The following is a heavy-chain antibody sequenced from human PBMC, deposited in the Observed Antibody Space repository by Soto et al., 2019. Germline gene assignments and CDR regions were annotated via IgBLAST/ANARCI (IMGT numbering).Heavy chain of an antibody. D-gene: IGHD3-16*02. Sequence: SETLSLTCTVSGASITTSYWTWIRQPPGKGLEYIGYISSSGSTNYNPSLKSRVTISVDTSKNQFSLKLSSVTAADTAVYYCARHLRSELSGLGYWGQGTLVTVSS. V-gene: IGHV4-59*08. CDR1: GASITTSY. CDR2: ISSSGST. CDR3: ARHLRSELSGLGY. J-gene: IGHJ4*02.